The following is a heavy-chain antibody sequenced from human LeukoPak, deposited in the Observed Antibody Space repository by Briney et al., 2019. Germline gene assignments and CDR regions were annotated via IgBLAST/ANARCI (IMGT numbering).Heavy chain of an antibody. Sequence: PSETLSLTCIVSGGSISSYYWSWIPQPAGKGLEWIGRIYTSGSTNYNPSLKSRVTMSVDTSKNQFSLKLSSVTAADTAVYYCARGGYSYLFDYWGQGTLVTVSS. CDR3: ARGGYSYLFDY. V-gene: IGHV4-4*07. CDR2: IYTSGST. CDR1: GGSISSYY. D-gene: IGHD5-18*01. J-gene: IGHJ4*02.